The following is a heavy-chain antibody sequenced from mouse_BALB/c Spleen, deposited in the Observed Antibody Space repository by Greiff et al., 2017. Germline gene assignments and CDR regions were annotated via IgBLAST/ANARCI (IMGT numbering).Heavy chain of an antibody. D-gene: IGHD2-3*01. Sequence: QVQLQQSGAELVRPGASVTLSCKASGYTFTDYEMHWVKQTAVHGLEWIGAIDPETGGTAYNQKFKGKATLTADKSSSTAYMELRSLTSEDSAVYYCTRRVYDGYYAMDYWGQGTSVTVSS. V-gene: IGHV1-15*01. CDR1: GYTFTDYE. J-gene: IGHJ4*01. CDR2: IDPETGGT. CDR3: TRRVYDGYYAMDY.